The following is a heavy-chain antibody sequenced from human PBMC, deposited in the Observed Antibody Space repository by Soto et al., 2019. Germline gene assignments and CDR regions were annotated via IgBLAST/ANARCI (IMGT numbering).Heavy chain of an antibody. CDR3: AREYDVYVSGTYGYGP. CDR1: GGTFSRFT. V-gene: IGHV1-69*01. CDR2: IIPILGTS. D-gene: IGHD3-10*01. J-gene: IGHJ5*02. Sequence: QVQLVQSGAEVKKPGSSVKVSCKGSGGTFSRFTITWVRQAPGQGLEWMGGIIPILGTSNYAQKFQGRVTITADESTSTAYMELSSLRSEDTAVYYCAREYDVYVSGTYGYGPWGQGTLVTVSS.